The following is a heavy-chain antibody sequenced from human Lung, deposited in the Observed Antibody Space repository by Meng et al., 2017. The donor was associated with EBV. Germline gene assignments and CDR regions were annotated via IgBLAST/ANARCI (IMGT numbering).Heavy chain of an antibody. V-gene: IGHV7-4-1*02. CDR2: INPNTGNP. J-gene: IGHJ4*02. CDR1: GYTFTSYA. CDR3: ARLYCSGGSCYTIDY. D-gene: IGHD2-15*01. Sequence: VKSGAEVKKHGACRRGSCKDSGYTFTSYAMNWVRQAPGQGLEWMGWINPNTGNPTYAQGFTGRFVFSLDTSVSTAYLQISSLKAADTAVYYCARLYCSGGSCYTIDYWGQGTLVTVSS.